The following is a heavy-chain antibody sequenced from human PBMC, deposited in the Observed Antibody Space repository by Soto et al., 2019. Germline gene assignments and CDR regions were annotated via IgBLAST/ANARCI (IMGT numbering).Heavy chain of an antibody. V-gene: IGHV1-18*04. J-gene: IGHJ4*02. CDR3: AREPTFIVGAKDYFDY. CDR1: GYTFTSYG. Sequence: ASVKVSCKASGYTFTSYGISWVRQAPGQGLEWMGWISAYNGNTNYAQKLQGRVTMTTDISTSTAYMELRSLRSDDTAVYYCAREPTFIVGAKDYFDYWGQGTLVTVSS. D-gene: IGHD1-26*01. CDR2: ISAYNGNT.